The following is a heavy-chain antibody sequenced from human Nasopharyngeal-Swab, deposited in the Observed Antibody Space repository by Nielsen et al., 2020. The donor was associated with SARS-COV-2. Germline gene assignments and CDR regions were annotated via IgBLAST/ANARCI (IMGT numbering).Heavy chain of an antibody. D-gene: IGHD5-12*01. CDR3: ARGGYRDYDYAY. Sequence: WIRQPPGKGLEWVANIRQDGFEKYYVDSVKGRFTISRDNAKNSLFLQMNSLRADDTAVYYCARGGYRDYDYAYWGQGTLVTVSS. J-gene: IGHJ4*02. CDR2: IRQDGFEK. V-gene: IGHV3-7*01.